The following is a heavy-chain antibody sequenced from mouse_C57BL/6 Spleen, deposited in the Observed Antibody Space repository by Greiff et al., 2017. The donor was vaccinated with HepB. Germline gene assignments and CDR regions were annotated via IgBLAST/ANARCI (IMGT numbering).Heavy chain of an antibody. CDR2: ISYDGSN. J-gene: IGHJ2*01. CDR1: GYSITSGYY. CDR3: ARDLDY. Sequence: EVQLQESGPGLVKPSQSLSLTCSVTGYSITSGYYWNWIRQFPGNKLEWMGYISYDGSNNYNPFLKNRISITRDTSKNQFFLKLNSVTTEDTATYYCARDLDYWGQGTTLTVSS. V-gene: IGHV3-6*01.